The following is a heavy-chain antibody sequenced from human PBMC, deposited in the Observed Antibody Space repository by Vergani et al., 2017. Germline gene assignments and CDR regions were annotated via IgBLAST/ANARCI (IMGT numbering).Heavy chain of an antibody. Sequence: EVQLLESGGGLVQPGGSLRLSCAASGFTFSSYAMSWVRQAPGKGLEWVSAISGSGGSTYYADSVTGRFTISRDNSKNTLYLQMNSLRAEDTAVYYCARPKALYGSGGSCYPPPYYYYGMDVWGQGTTVTVSS. CDR2: ISGSGGST. CDR3: ARPKALYGSGGSCYPPPYYYYGMDV. J-gene: IGHJ6*02. V-gene: IGHV3-23*01. D-gene: IGHD2-15*01. CDR1: GFTFSSYA.